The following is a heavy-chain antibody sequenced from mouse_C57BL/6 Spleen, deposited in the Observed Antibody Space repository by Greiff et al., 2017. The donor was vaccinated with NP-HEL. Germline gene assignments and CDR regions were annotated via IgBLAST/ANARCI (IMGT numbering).Heavy chain of an antibody. Sequence: EVKLMESGGGLVQPKGSLKLSCAASGFTFNTYAMHWVRQAPGKGLEWVARIRSKSSNDATYYAVSVKDRFTISRDDSQSMLYLQMNNLKTEDTAMCYCVRDGYYTWFAYWGQGTLVTVSA. CDR2: IRSKSSNDAT. J-gene: IGHJ3*01. CDR1: GFTFNTYA. D-gene: IGHD2-12*01. V-gene: IGHV10-3*01. CDR3: VRDGYYTWFAY.